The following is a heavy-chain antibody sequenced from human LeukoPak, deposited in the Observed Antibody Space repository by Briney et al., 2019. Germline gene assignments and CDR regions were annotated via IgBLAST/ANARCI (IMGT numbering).Heavy chain of an antibody. CDR3: ARCLNTYYYDNSGYSPEHYYMDV. V-gene: IGHV4-4*07. CDR1: GYSISNYY. D-gene: IGHD3-22*01. CDR2: IYASGSS. Sequence: SETLSLTCTVSGYSISNYYLSWVRQPAGKGLEWIGRIYASGSSNYNPSLKSRITMSVDTSKNQFSLKLSSVTAADTAVYYCARCLNTYYYDNSGYSPEHYYMDVWGKGTTVIVSS. J-gene: IGHJ6*03.